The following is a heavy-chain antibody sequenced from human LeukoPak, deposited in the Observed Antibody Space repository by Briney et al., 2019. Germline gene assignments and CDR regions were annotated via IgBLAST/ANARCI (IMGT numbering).Heavy chain of an antibody. CDR2: INPNSGGT. CDR3: ARIGYTHYFDY. D-gene: IGHD5-24*01. V-gene: IGHV1-2*02. Sequence: GASVKVSCKTSGYTFTGYYMHWVRQAPGQGLEWMGWINPNSGGTNYAQTFQGRVTMTRDTSITTAYLELSRLRSDDTAVYYCARIGYTHYFDYWGQGTLVTVSS. CDR1: GYTFTGYY. J-gene: IGHJ4*02.